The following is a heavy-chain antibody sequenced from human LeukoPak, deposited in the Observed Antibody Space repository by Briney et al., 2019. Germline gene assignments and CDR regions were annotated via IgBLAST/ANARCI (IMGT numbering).Heavy chain of an antibody. CDR2: ISGSGGST. J-gene: IGHJ4*02. Sequence: GGSLRLSCVASGFTFSSYAMSWVRQAPGKGLEWVSAISGSGGSTYYADSVKGRFTISRDNSKNTLYLQMNSLRAEDTAVYYCAKGGSYYVWGSYRSNYFDYWGQGTLVTVSS. CDR1: GFTFSSYA. D-gene: IGHD3-16*02. V-gene: IGHV3-23*01. CDR3: AKGGSYYVWGSYRSNYFDY.